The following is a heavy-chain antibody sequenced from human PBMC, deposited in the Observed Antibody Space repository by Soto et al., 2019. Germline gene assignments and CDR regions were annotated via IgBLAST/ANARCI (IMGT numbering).Heavy chain of an antibody. CDR3: ARVAVPSSYCSGGSCYSGWFDP. CDR1: GYTFTSYY. D-gene: IGHD2-15*01. J-gene: IGHJ5*02. CDR2: INPSGGST. V-gene: IGHV1-46*01. Sequence: ASVKVSCKASGYTFTSYYMHWVRQAPGQGLEWMGIINPSGGSTSYAQKFQGRVTKTRDTSTSTVYMELSSLRSEDTAVYYCARVAVPSSYCSGGSCYSGWFDPWGQGTLVTVSS.